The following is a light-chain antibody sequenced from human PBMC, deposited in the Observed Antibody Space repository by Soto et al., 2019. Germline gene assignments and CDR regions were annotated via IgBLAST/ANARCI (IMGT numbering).Light chain of an antibody. CDR3: QAWDSTTEV. V-gene: IGLV3-1*01. Sequence: SYELTQPPSMSVSPGQTVKITCSGEKVGDKYVSWYQQKPGQSPVLVIYPGFKRPSGIPDHFSASNSGNTATLIITGTQAVDEADYYCQAWDSTTEVFGTGTKLTVL. CDR1: KVGDKY. J-gene: IGLJ1*01. CDR2: PGF.